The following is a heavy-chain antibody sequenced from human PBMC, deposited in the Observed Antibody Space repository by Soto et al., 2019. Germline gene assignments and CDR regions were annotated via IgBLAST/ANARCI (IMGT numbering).Heavy chain of an antibody. CDR1: GFTISNYA. CDR3: ARGTNNWNYESFDY. D-gene: IGHD1-7*01. J-gene: IGHJ4*02. V-gene: IGHV3-33*01. CDR2: IWADGQRT. Sequence: QVPLRESGGRVVQPGGSLRLSCVTSGFTISNYAMHWLRQPPGKGLEWMTIIWADGQRTYYADSVKGRFTISKDGSTNTLYLQMDNLRPEDTAVYYCARGTNNWNYESFDYWGQGALVTVSS.